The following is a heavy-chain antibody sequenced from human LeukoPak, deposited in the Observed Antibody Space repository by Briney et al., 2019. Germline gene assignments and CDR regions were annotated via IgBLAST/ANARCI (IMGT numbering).Heavy chain of an antibody. CDR3: ARDLLDNWFDP. Sequence: GGSLRLSCAASGFTFSSYAMSWVRQAPGKGLEWVSSISGSGGSTYYADSVKGRFTISRDNSMNTLYLQMNSLRAEDTAVYYCARDLLDNWFDPWGQGTLVTVSS. V-gene: IGHV3-23*01. CDR2: ISGSGGST. D-gene: IGHD2-15*01. CDR1: GFTFSSYA. J-gene: IGHJ5*02.